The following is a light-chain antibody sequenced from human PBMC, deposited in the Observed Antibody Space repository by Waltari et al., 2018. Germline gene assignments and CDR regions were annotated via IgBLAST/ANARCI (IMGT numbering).Light chain of an antibody. CDR2: GAF. CDR3: HQYGGAPYT. CDR1: HGVTNNF. Sequence: EIVLTQAPGTLTLYPGGRATFSCRASHGVTNNFLAWYQQKLGQGPSLLRYGAFLRATGVPDRFSGSGSGTDFTLTISRLEPEDFAVYFCHQYGGAPYTFGQGTKLEIK. J-gene: IGKJ2*01. V-gene: IGKV3-20*01.